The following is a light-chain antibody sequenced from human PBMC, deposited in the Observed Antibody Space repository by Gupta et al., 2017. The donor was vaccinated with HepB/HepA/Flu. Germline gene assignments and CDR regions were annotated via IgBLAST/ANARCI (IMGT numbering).Light chain of an antibody. V-gene: IGLV1-51*02. Sequence: QSVLTQPPSESAAPGQKVTIPCSGSSSNIGNNFVSWYQQLPGTAPKLLMFENNKRPSEIPDRFSGSKSGTSATLAITGLQTGDGADYYCGTWDDSLNIYVFGTGTKVTVL. J-gene: IGLJ1*01. CDR1: SSNIGNNF. CDR3: GTWDDSLNIYV. CDR2: ENN.